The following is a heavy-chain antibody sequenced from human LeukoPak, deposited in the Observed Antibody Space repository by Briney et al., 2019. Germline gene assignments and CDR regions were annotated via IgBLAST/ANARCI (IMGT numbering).Heavy chain of an antibody. Sequence: ASVKVSCKASGYTFTGYYMHWVRQAPGQGLEWMGWINPNSGGTNYAQKFQGRVTMTRDTSISTAYMELSRLRSDDTAVYYCARDKGDMESSGWYAFYYMDVWGKGTMVIVSS. J-gene: IGHJ6*03. CDR3: ARDKGDMESSGWYAFYYMDV. V-gene: IGHV1-2*02. CDR2: INPNSGGT. D-gene: IGHD6-19*01. CDR1: GYTFTGYY.